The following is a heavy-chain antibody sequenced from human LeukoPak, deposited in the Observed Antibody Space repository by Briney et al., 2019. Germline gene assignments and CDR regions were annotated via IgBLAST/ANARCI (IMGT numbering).Heavy chain of an antibody. V-gene: IGHV1-2*02. CDR3: ARNFAWLLLDAFDI. J-gene: IGHJ3*02. Sequence: EASVKVSCKASGYTFTGYYMHWVRQAPGQGLEWMGWINPNSGGTNYAQKFQGRVTMTRDTSISTAYMELSRLRSDDTAVYYCARNFAWLLLDAFDIWGKGTMVTVSS. CDR2: INPNSGGT. D-gene: IGHD3-9*01. CDR1: GYTFTGYY.